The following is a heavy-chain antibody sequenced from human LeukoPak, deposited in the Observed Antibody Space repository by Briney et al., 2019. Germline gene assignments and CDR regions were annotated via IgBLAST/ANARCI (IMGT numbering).Heavy chain of an antibody. CDR3: ARGYTAPRRGPFDY. V-gene: IGHV4-34*01. CDR1: GGSFSGYY. J-gene: IGHJ4*02. D-gene: IGHD1-1*01. CDR2: INHSGST. Sequence: SETLSLTCAVHGGSFSGYYWSWIRQPPGKGLEWIGEINHSGSTNYNPSLKSRVTISVDTSKNQFSLKLSSVTAADTAVYYCARGYTAPRRGPFDYWGQGTLVTVSS.